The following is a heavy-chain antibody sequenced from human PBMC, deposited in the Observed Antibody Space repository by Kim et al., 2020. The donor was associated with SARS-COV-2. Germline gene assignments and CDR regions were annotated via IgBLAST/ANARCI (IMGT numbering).Heavy chain of an antibody. V-gene: IGHV3-30*04. D-gene: IGHD3-16*02. CDR3: AREGGAIMITFGGVFVHNPGYYYGMDV. CDR1: GFTFSSYA. Sequence: GGSLRLSCAASGFTFSSYAMHWVRQAPGKGLEWVAVISYDGSNKYYADSVKGRFTISRDNSKNTLYLQMNSLRAEDTAVYYCAREGGAIMITFGGVFVHNPGYYYGMDVWGQGTTVTVSS. CDR2: ISYDGSNK. J-gene: IGHJ6*02.